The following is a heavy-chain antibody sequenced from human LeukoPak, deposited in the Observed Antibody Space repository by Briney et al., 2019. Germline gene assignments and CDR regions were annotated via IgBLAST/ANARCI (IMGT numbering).Heavy chain of an antibody. Sequence: GGSLRLSCAASGFTFSSYAMNWVRQAPGKGLEWVPQIGDSDGRTYYADSVKGRFTISRDISKNTLYLQMNSLRAEDTAVYYCAKVILPRGYCSSTSCYVSAFDIWGQGTMVTASS. CDR3: AKVILPRGYCSSTSCYVSAFDI. D-gene: IGHD2-2*01. CDR1: GFTFSSYA. V-gene: IGHV3-23*01. CDR2: IGDSDGRT. J-gene: IGHJ3*02.